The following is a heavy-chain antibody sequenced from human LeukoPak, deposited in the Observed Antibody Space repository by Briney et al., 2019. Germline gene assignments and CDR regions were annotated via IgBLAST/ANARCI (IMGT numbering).Heavy chain of an antibody. CDR1: GYTGTSYY. D-gene: IGHD6-13*01. Sequence: ASVKVSCKASGYTGTSYYIHWVRQAPGQGLEWRGMINASVGSTSCAQKYQGRVSMARDSSTSTVYMELSSLRSEDTAVYYCARGDGYRSSWSPSFPGYWGQATPATAPS. J-gene: IGHJ4*02. CDR3: ARGDGYRSSWSPSFPGY. V-gene: IGHV1-46*01. CDR2: INASVGST.